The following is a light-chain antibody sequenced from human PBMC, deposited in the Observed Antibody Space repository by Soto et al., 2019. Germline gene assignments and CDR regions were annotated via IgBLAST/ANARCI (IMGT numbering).Light chain of an antibody. CDR2: GAS. V-gene: IGKV3-15*01. Sequence: EIVMTQSPATLSVSPGERATLSCRASQSVRSNLAWYQQKPGQAPRLLFYGASTRAAGIPARFSGSGSGTDFTLTISSLQTEDFAVYYCQQYSYWPRTFGQGTKVEIK. CDR1: QSVRSN. J-gene: IGKJ1*01. CDR3: QQYSYWPRT.